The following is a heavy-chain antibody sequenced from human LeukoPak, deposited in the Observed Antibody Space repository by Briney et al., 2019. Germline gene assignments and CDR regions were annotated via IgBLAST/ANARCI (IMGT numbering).Heavy chain of an antibody. V-gene: IGHV3-30*18. D-gene: IGHD2-2*01. J-gene: IGHJ6*02. CDR2: ISNDGSDK. CDR1: GFTFRSEG. CDR3: AKGLYCSSTSCLDYYYYGMDV. Sequence: GGSLRLSCAASGFTFRSEGIHWVGQAPGKGLEWAAVISNDGSDKYYADSVKGRFTISRDNSKKTLYLQMNSLRAEDTAVYYCAKGLYCSSTSCLDYYYYGMDVWGQGTTVTVSS.